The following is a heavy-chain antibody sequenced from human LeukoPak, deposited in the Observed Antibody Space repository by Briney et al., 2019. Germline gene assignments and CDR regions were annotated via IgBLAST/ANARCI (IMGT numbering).Heavy chain of an antibody. J-gene: IGHJ5*02. CDR3: ARHSTPNSYDSSGYYSWFDP. V-gene: IGHV4-39*01. CDR1: GGSISSSSYY. D-gene: IGHD3-22*01. Sequence: PSETLSLTCTVSGGSISSSSYYWGWIRQPPGKGLDGVGSIYYSGSTYYNPSRKVRVTISVDTSKNQLSLTLSYVTAADTAVYYCARHSTPNSYDSSGYYSWFDPWGQGTLVTVSS. CDR2: IYYSGST.